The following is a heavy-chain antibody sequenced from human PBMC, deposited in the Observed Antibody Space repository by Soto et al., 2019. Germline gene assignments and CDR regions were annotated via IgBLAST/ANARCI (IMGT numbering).Heavy chain of an antibody. J-gene: IGHJ4*02. CDR3: ASDLGGWTDY. CDR1: GYTFTSYA. CDR2: INAGNGNT. Sequence: QVQLVQSGAEVKKPGASVKVSGKASGYTFTSYAMHWVRQAPGQRREWRGWINAGNGNTKYSQKFQGRVTITRDTSASTTYMELSSLRSEDTTVYYCASDLGGWTDYWGRGALVTVSS. D-gene: IGHD6-19*01. V-gene: IGHV1-3*01.